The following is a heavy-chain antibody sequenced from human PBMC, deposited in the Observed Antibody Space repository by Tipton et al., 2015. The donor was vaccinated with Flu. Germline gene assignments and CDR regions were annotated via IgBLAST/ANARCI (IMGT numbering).Heavy chain of an antibody. CDR2: IHYSGSP. D-gene: IGHD1-26*01. V-gene: IGHV4-38-2*02. Sequence: LRLSCTVSGDSMRRDYFWGWIRQAPGKGLEWIGNIHYSGSPHYNPSLKSRVTISVDTSKNQFSLKLTSVTAADTAVYYCARGGGSFQFDFWGQGTLVTVSS. CDR3: ARGGGSFQFDF. J-gene: IGHJ4*02. CDR1: GDSMRRDYF.